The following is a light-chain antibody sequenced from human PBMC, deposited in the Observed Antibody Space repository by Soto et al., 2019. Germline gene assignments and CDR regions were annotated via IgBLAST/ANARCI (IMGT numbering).Light chain of an antibody. J-gene: IGKJ4*01. CDR2: WAS. CDR3: QNYYRTPLT. V-gene: IGKV4-1*01. Sequence: DIVMTQSPDSLAVSLGERATINCKSSQSVLYSSNNKNYLAWYQQKPGQPPKLLIYWASTRESGVPDRFSGRGSGTDFTLTISSLQAEDVAVYYCQNYYRTPLTFGGGTKVEI. CDR1: QSVLYSSNNKNY.